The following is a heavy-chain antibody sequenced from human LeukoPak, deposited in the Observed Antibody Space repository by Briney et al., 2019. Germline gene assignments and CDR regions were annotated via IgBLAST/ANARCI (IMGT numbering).Heavy chain of an antibody. Sequence: ASVKVSCKASGYTFTSYGISWVRQAPGQGLEWMGWISDYNGKRNYAQKFQGRVTMTTDTSTSTAYMELRSLRSDDTAVYYCAFSSYYLQGNYYYMDVWGKGTTVTVSS. V-gene: IGHV1-18*01. CDR3: AFSSYYLQGNYYYMDV. CDR1: GYTFTSYG. CDR2: ISDYNGKR. J-gene: IGHJ6*03. D-gene: IGHD1-26*01.